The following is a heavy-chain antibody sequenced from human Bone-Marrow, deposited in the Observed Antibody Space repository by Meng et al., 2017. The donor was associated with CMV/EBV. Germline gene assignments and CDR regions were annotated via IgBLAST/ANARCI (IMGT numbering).Heavy chain of an antibody. CDR2: LSGSGGYT. D-gene: IGHD3-10*01. CDR3: ARDMVRGVGLLGY. J-gene: IGHJ4*02. V-gene: IGHV3-23*01. Sequence: GESLKISCATSGFTFSNYAMTWVRQAPGKGLEWVPTLSGSGGYTYHADSVKGRFTISRDNSKNTLYLQMNSLRAEDTAVYYCARDMVRGVGLLGYWGQGTLVTVSS. CDR1: GFTFSNYA.